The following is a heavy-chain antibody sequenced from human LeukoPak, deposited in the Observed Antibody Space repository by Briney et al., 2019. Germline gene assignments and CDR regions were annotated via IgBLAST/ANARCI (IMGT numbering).Heavy chain of an antibody. Sequence: SETLSLTCRVSGGSISSYYWSWIRQAPGKGLEWIGYIYYSGSTHYNPSLQSRVTISVETSKNQFSLKLSSVTAADTAVYFCSRARNYYDSSDYYYEGDAFDIWGQGAMVTVSS. CDR1: GGSISSYY. D-gene: IGHD3-22*01. V-gene: IGHV4-59*01. CDR2: IYYSGST. CDR3: SRARNYYDSSDYYYEGDAFDI. J-gene: IGHJ3*02.